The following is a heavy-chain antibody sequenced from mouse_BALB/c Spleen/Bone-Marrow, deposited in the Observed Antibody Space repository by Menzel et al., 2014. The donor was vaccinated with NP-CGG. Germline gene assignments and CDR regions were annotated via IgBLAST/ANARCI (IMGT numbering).Heavy chain of an antibody. D-gene: IGHD2-2*01. CDR3: ARSGYGYDWFAY. CDR1: GYTFTDYA. Sequence: VKLVESGPELVRPGVSVKISCKGSGYTFTDYAMHWVKQSHAKSLEWIGVISTYSGNTNYNQKFKGKATMTVDKSPSTAYMELARLTSEDSAIYYCARSGYGYDWFAYWGQGTLVTVSA. CDR2: ISTYSGNT. J-gene: IGHJ3*01. V-gene: IGHV1-67*01.